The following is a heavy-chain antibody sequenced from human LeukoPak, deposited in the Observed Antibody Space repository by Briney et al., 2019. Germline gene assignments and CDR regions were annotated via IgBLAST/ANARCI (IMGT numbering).Heavy chain of an antibody. D-gene: IGHD3-10*01. Sequence: SQTLSPTCAISGDSVSSNSAAWNWIRQSPSRGLEWLGRTYYRSKWYNDYAVSVKSRITINPDTSKNQFSLQLNSVTPEDTAVYYCARAQPPRITMVRGVIIAEYFQHWGQGTLVTVSS. CDR3: ARAQPPRITMVRGVIIAEYFQH. CDR2: TYYRSKWYN. J-gene: IGHJ1*01. V-gene: IGHV6-1*01. CDR1: GDSVSSNSAA.